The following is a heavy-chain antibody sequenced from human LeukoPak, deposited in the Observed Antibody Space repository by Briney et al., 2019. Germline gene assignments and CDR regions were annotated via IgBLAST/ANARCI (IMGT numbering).Heavy chain of an antibody. CDR1: GYTFTSYY. D-gene: IGHD2-21*02. V-gene: IGHV1-46*01. CDR2: INPSGGST. CDR3: ARGGSRVVTYGNFDY. J-gene: IGHJ4*02. Sequence: ASVKVSCKASGYTFTSYYMHWVRQAPGQGLEWMGIINPSGGSTSYAQKFQGRVTMARDTSTSTVYMELSSLRSEDTAVYYCARGGSRVVTYGNFDYWGQGTLVTVSS.